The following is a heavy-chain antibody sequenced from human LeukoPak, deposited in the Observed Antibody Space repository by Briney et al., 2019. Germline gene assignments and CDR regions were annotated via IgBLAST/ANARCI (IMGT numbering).Heavy chain of an antibody. CDR1: GGSISSGGYS. J-gene: IGHJ5*02. D-gene: IGHD1-1*01. Sequence: SETLSLTCAVSGGSISSGGYSWGWIRQPPGKGLEWIGYIYHSGSTYYNPSLKSRVTISVDRSKNQFSLKLSSVTAADTAVYYCAVQPARDNWFDPWGQGTLVTVSS. CDR3: AVQPARDNWFDP. V-gene: IGHV4-30-2*01. CDR2: IYHSGST.